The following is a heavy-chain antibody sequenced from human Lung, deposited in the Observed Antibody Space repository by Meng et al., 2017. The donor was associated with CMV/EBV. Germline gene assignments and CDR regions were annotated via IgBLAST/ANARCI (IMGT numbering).Heavy chain of an antibody. CDR3: ATGSYSSDDAFDT. CDR2: IKSKTDGGTT. V-gene: IGHV3-15*01. Sequence: GGSLRLXCEASGFTFSNAWMSWVRQAPGKGLEWVGRIKSKTDGGTTDYAAPVKGRFTISRDDSKNTLYLQMNSLKTEDTIVYYCATGSYSSDDAFDTWGQGXMVTVSS. D-gene: IGHD6-25*01. J-gene: IGHJ3*02. CDR1: GFTFSNAW.